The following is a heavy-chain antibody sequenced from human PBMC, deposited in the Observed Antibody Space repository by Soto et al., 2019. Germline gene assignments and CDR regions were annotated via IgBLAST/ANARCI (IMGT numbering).Heavy chain of an antibody. J-gene: IGHJ6*03. D-gene: IGHD3-10*01. V-gene: IGHV4-59*01. CDR1: GGSISSYY. Sequence: SETLSLTCTVSGGSISSYYWSWIRQPPGKGLEWIGYIYYSGSTNYNPSLKSRVTISVDTSKNQFSLKLSSVTAADTAVYYCARAYFGYYGSGSYTPYYYYYMDVWGKGTTVTVSS. CDR2: IYYSGST. CDR3: ARAYFGYYGSGSYTPYYYYYMDV.